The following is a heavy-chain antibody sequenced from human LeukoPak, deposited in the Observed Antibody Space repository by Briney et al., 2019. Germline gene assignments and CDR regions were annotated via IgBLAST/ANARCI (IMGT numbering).Heavy chain of an antibody. CDR1: GFTVSSNY. Sequence: GGSLRLSCAASGFTVSSNYMSWVRQAPGKGLEWVSYISSSSSTIYYADSVKGRFTISRDNTKNSLYLQMTSLRAEDTAFYYCAREVATQDYYYYMDVWGKGTTVTVSS. J-gene: IGHJ6*03. D-gene: IGHD4-23*01. CDR3: AREVATQDYYYYMDV. V-gene: IGHV3-48*04. CDR2: ISSSSSTI.